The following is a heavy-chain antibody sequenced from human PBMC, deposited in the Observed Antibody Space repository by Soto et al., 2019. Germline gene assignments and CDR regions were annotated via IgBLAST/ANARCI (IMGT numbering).Heavy chain of an antibody. CDR3: ARVTYYGSGSYYRGIDY. Sequence: QVQLVQSGAEVKKPGSSVKVSCKASGGTFSSYAISWVRQAPGQGLEWMGGIIPIFGTANYAQKFQGRVSITADESTSTAYMELSSLRSEDTAVYYCARVTYYGSGSYYRGIDYWGQGTLVTVSS. CDR1: GGTFSSYA. CDR2: IIPIFGTA. V-gene: IGHV1-69*01. D-gene: IGHD3-10*01. J-gene: IGHJ4*02.